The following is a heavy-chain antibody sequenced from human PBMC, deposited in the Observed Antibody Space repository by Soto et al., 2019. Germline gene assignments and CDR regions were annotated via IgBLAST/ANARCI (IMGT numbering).Heavy chain of an antibody. V-gene: IGHV3-33*01. CDR2: IWYDGSNK. D-gene: IGHD3-22*01. CDR3: ARGGRYYYDSSGYYSRLDY. J-gene: IGHJ4*02. Sequence: GGSLRLSCAASGFTFSSYGMHWVRQAPGKGLEWVAVIWYDGSNKYYADSVKGRFTISRDNSKNTLYLQMNSLRAEDTAVYYCARGGRYYYDSSGYYSRLDYWGQGTLVTVSS. CDR1: GFTFSSYG.